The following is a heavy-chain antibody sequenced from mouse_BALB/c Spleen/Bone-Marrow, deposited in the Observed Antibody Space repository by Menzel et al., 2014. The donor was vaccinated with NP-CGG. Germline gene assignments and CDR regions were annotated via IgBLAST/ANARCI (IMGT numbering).Heavy chain of an antibody. Sequence: VQLQESGAELVKPGASVKLSCTASGFNIKDTYMHWVKQRPEQGLEWIGRIDPANGNTKYDPKFQGKATITADASSNTAYLQLSSLTSEDTAVYYCARWEYYAMDYWGQGTSVTVSS. D-gene: IGHD4-1*01. CDR2: IDPANGNT. V-gene: IGHV14-3*02. J-gene: IGHJ4*01. CDR3: ARWEYYAMDY. CDR1: GFNIKDTY.